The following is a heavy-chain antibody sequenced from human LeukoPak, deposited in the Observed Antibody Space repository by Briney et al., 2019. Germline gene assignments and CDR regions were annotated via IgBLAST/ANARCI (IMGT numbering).Heavy chain of an antibody. V-gene: IGHV1-18*01. Sequence: ASVKVSCKASGYTFNTYGISWVRQARGQGLEWMGWISAYDGNTKYTQKLKGRVTMTTDTSTSTAYMELRSLRSDDTAVYYCAREGSFFGSYSVDYWGQGTLVTVSS. CDR3: AREGSFFGSYSVDY. CDR1: GYTFNTYG. D-gene: IGHD1-26*01. J-gene: IGHJ4*02. CDR2: ISAYDGNT.